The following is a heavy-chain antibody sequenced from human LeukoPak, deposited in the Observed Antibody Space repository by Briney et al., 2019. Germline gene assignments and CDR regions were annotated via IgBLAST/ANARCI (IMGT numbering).Heavy chain of an antibody. V-gene: IGHV3-33*01. CDR1: GFTFTDYA. Sequence: GGSLRLSRAASGFTFTDYAMHWVRQAPGKGLEWVAVIWSDGRDKDYVDSVKGRFTISRDNSKNTVYLEMNSLRAEDTAVYYCARAGGAGTIYYYGMDVWGQGTTVTVSS. CDR3: ARAGGAGTIYYYGMDV. D-gene: IGHD6-13*01. CDR2: IWSDGRDK. J-gene: IGHJ6*02.